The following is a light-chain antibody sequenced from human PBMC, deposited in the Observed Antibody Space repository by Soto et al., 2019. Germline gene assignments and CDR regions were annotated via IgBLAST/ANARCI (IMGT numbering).Light chain of an antibody. CDR1: SSDVGGYNY. V-gene: IGLV2-14*01. CDR3: SSYTSSSAIYV. J-gene: IGLJ1*01. Sequence: QSALTQPASASGSPGQSITISCTGTSSDVGGYNYVSWYQQHPGKAPKLMIYEVSNRPSGVSNRFSGSKSGNTASLTISGLQAEHEADYYCSSYTSSSAIYVFGNGTKVTVL. CDR2: EVS.